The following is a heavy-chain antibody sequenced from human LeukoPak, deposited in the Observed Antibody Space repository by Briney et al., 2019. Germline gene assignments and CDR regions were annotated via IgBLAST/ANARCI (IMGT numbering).Heavy chain of an antibody. J-gene: IGHJ4*02. CDR2: INHSGST. CDR1: GGSFSGYY. CDR3: AGMTPVSSMFDY. Sequence: SETLSLTCAVYGGSFSGYYWSWIRQPPGKGLEWIGEINHSGSTNYNPSLKSRVTISVDTSKNQFSLKLSSVTAADTAVYYCAGMTPVSSMFDYWGQGTLVTVSS. D-gene: IGHD4-11*01. V-gene: IGHV4-34*01.